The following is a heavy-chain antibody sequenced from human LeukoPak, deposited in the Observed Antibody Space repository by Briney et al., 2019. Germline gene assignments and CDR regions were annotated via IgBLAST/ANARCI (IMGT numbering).Heavy chain of an antibody. CDR3: VRDLVATIDHYYYGMDV. V-gene: IGHV4-61*01. CDR2: IYNSVRT. CDR1: GGSVSSGSYY. D-gene: IGHD5-12*01. J-gene: IGHJ6*02. Sequence: SETLSLTCIVSGGSVSSGSYYWSWIRQPPGKGLEWIGYIYNSVRTNYYPSLKSRVTISVDTSKNQLSLKLSSVTAADTAVYFCVRDLVATIDHYYYGMDVWGQGTTVTVSS.